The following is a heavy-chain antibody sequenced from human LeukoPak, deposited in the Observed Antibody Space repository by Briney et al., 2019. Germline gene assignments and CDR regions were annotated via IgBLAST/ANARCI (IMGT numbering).Heavy chain of an antibody. D-gene: IGHD3-22*01. CDR2: IHYGST. CDR1: GDAISGFY. Sequence: SETLSLTCTVSGDAISGFYWNWIRQPPGKALEWIGCIHYGSTEYTPSIESRVTISVDTSKNQFSLKLTSVTAADTAVYYCARASYSYDINGWVPFDYWGQGTLVTVSS. CDR3: ARASYSYDINGWVPFDY. V-gene: IGHV4-59*13. J-gene: IGHJ4*02.